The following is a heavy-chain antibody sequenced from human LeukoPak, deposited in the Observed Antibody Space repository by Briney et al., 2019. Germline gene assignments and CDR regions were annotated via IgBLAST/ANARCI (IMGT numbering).Heavy chain of an antibody. D-gene: IGHD2-15*01. J-gene: IGHJ4*02. V-gene: IGHV4-34*01. CDR2: INRSGST. CDR3: ARTRHGYCSGGSCYSVSP. CDR1: GGSFSGYY. Sequence: SETLSLTCAVYGGSFSGYYWSWIRQPPGKGLEWIGEINRSGSTNYNPSLKSRVTISVDTSKNQFSLKLSSVTAADTAVYYCARTRHGYCSGGSCYSVSPWGLGTLVTVSS.